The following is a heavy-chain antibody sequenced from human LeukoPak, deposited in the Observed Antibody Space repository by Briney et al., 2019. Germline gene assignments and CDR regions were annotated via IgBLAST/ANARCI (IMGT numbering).Heavy chain of an antibody. D-gene: IGHD2-2*01. V-gene: IGHV3-73*01. CDR1: GFTFSSYG. CDR3: TRHDTMPGIQH. CDR2: IRSKANSYAT. J-gene: IGHJ1*01. Sequence: GALRLSCAASGFTFSSYGMHWVRQASGKGLEWVGRIRSKANSYATAYAASVKGRFTISRDDSKNTAYLQMNSLKTEDTAVYYCTRHDTMPGIQHWGQGTLVTVSS.